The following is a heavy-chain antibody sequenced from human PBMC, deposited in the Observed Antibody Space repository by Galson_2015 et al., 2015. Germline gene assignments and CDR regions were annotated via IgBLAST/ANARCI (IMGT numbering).Heavy chain of an antibody. CDR1: GYSFTSYW. CDR3: ARHKFGGFYYYYYGMDV. D-gene: IGHD3-16*01. CDR2: IYPGDSDA. J-gene: IGHJ6*02. V-gene: IGHV5-51*01. Sequence: QSGAEVKKPGESLKISCKGSGYSFTSYWIGWVRQMPGKGLEWMGIIYPGDSDARYSPSFQGQVTISADKSISTAYLQWSSLKASDTAMYYCARHKFGGFYYYYYGMDVWGQGTTVTVSS.